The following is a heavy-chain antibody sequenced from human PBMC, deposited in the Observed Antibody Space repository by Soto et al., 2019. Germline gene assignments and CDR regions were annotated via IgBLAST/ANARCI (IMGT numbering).Heavy chain of an antibody. CDR1: GGTFSSYA. CDR3: ARGATYYDFWSGYWEGMDYYGMDV. V-gene: IGHV1-69*13. CDR2: IIPIFGTA. J-gene: IGHJ6*02. D-gene: IGHD3-3*01. Sequence: ASVRVSCKDSGGTFSSYAISWVRQTPGQEREWMGGIIPIFGTANYAQKFQGRVTITADESTSTAYMELSSLRSEDTAVYYCARGATYYDFWSGYWEGMDYYGMDVWGQGTTVTVSS.